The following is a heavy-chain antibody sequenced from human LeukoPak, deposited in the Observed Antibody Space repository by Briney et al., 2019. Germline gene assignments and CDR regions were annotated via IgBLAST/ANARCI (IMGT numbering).Heavy chain of an antibody. J-gene: IGHJ4*02. CDR1: GFTFSSYA. CDR2: ISYDASNK. V-gene: IGHV3-30-3*01. D-gene: IGHD6-19*01. Sequence: GGSLRLSCTASGFTFSSYAMHWVRQAPGKGLEWVAVISYDASNKYYADSVKGRFTISRDNSKNTLYLQMNSLRAEDTAAYYCARPYSSGWYGDFDYWGQGTLVTVSS. CDR3: ARPYSSGWYGDFDY.